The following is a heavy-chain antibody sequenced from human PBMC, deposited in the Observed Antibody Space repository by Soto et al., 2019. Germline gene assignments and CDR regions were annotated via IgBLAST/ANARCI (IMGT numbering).Heavy chain of an antibody. CDR3: ARDVNTPVGPGPPYSDAFDI. V-gene: IGHV1-18*01. J-gene: IGHJ3*02. D-gene: IGHD4-4*01. Sequence: ASVKVSCKASGYTFTSYGISWVRQAPGQGLEWMGWISAYNGNTNYAQKLQGGVTMTTDTSTSTAYMELRSLRSDDTAVYYCARDVNTPVGPGPPYSDAFDIWGQGTMVTVSS. CDR2: ISAYNGNT. CDR1: GYTFTSYG.